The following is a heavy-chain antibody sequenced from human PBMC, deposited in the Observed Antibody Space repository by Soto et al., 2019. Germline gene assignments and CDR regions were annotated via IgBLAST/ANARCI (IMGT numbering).Heavy chain of an antibody. Sequence: EVQLLESGGGLVQPGGSLRLSCAASGFTFSSYAMSWVRQAPGKGLEWVSAISGSGGSTYYADSVKGRFTISRDNSKKTLYLQMNSLRAEDTAVYYCAKDGAYYDILTGYPPGNWFDPWGQGTLVTVSS. CDR2: ISGSGGST. J-gene: IGHJ5*02. CDR3: AKDGAYYDILTGYPPGNWFDP. CDR1: GFTFSSYA. D-gene: IGHD3-9*01. V-gene: IGHV3-23*01.